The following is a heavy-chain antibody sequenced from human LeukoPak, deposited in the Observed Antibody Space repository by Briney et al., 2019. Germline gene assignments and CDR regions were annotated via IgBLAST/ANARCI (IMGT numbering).Heavy chain of an antibody. Sequence: ASVKVSCKASGYSFTSYYMHWVRQAPGQGLEWLGIINCSGGSTSYAQRFQGRITMTRDTSATTVYMDLSSLRSEDTATYYCAKGPPGRVHDSSKRGLFDPWGQGTLVIVSS. CDR2: INCSGGST. D-gene: IGHD6-13*01. J-gene: IGHJ5*02. CDR1: GYSFTSYY. V-gene: IGHV1-46*01. CDR3: AKGPPGRVHDSSKRGLFDP.